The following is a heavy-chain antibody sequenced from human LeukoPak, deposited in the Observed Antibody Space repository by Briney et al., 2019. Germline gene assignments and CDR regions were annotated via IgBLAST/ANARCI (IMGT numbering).Heavy chain of an antibody. Sequence: GESLKTSCKGSGYSFTSYWIGWVRQMPGKGLEWMGIIYPGDSDTRYSPSFQGQVTISADKSISTAYLQWSSLKASDTAMYYCARLFIGRGVSFYWFDPWGQGTLVTVSS. J-gene: IGHJ5*02. D-gene: IGHD3-10*01. CDR1: GYSFTSYW. V-gene: IGHV5-51*01. CDR3: ARLFIGRGVSFYWFDP. CDR2: IYPGDSDT.